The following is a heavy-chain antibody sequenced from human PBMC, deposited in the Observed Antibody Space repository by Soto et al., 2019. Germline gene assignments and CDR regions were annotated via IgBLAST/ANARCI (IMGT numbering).Heavy chain of an antibody. CDR2: ISSDGSII. Sequence: EVQLVESGGGLVQPGGSLRLSCAASGFAFSSHWMDWVRQTPGKGLVWVGRISSDGSIITYADSVKGRFTISRDNAKNTLYLLMNSLRVEDAAVYFCARDPYHYSYYGLDVWGQGTTVSVS. V-gene: IGHV3-74*03. CDR3: ARDPYHYSYYGLDV. J-gene: IGHJ6*02. CDR1: GFAFSSHW.